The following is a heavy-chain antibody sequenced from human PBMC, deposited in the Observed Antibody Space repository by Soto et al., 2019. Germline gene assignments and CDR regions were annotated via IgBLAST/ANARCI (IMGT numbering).Heavy chain of an antibody. Sequence: WASVKVSCKASGYTFTRYTMNWVRQAPGQRLEWMGWINPDNGNTKSSQKFQDRVIITRDTSASTAYMDLSSLGSEDTAVYYCARGIATGQIDTWGQGTLVTVSS. J-gene: IGHJ5*02. V-gene: IGHV1-3*01. CDR1: GYTFTRYT. CDR3: ARGIATGQIDT. D-gene: IGHD2-15*01. CDR2: INPDNGNT.